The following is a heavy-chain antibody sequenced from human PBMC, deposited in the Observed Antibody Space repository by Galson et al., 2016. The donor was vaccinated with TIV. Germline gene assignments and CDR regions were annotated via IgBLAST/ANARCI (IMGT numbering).Heavy chain of an antibody. CDR2: IIPIFGTA. J-gene: IGHJ6*03. D-gene: IGHD5-18*01. CDR1: GGTFSSYA. Sequence: SVKVSCKASGGTFSSYAISWVRQAPGQGLEWMGGIIPIFGTANYAQKFQGRVTITADESPSTAYMELSSLRSEDTAVFYCARSESSYGKYYYYYYMDVWGKGTTVIVSS. CDR3: ARSESSYGKYYYYYYMDV. V-gene: IGHV1-69*13.